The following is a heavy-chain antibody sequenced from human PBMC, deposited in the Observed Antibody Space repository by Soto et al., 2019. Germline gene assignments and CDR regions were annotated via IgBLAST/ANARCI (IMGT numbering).Heavy chain of an antibody. V-gene: IGHV5-51*01. Sequence: PGESRKISCKGSGYSFTSYWIGWVRQMPGKGLEWMGIIYPGDSDTRYSPSFQGQVTISADKSISTAYLQWSSLKASDTAMYYCASGGSYSSGWYASAFDIWGQGTMVTVSS. CDR1: GYSFTSYW. CDR3: ASGGSYSSGWYASAFDI. J-gene: IGHJ3*02. D-gene: IGHD6-19*01. CDR2: IYPGDSDT.